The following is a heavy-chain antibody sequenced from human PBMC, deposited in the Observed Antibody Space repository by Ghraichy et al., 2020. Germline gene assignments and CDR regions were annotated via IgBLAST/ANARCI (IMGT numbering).Heavy chain of an antibody. CDR2: ISGSGGST. CDR1: GFTFSSYA. V-gene: IGHV3-23*01. D-gene: IGHD1-26*01. Sequence: GESLNISCAASGFTFSSYAMSWVRQAPGKGLEWVSAISGSGGSTYYADSVKGRFTISRDNSKNTLYLQMNSLRAEDTAVYYCAKESIVGATSDWYFDLWGRGTLVTVSS. CDR3: AKESIVGATSDWYFDL. J-gene: IGHJ2*01.